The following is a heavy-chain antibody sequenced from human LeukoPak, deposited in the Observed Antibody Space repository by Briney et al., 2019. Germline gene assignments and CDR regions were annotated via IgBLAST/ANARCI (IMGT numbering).Heavy chain of an antibody. CDR3: ARDRTVRCSSTSCYPGHY. J-gene: IGHJ4*02. V-gene: IGHV1-2*02. D-gene: IGHD2-2*01. CDR1: GYTFTGYY. Sequence: ASVKVSCKASGYTFTGYYMHWVRQAPGQGLEWMGWINPNSGGTNYAQKFRGRVTMTRDTSISTAYMELSRLRSDDTAVYYCARDRTVRCSSTSCYPGHYWGQGTLVTVSS. CDR2: INPNSGGT.